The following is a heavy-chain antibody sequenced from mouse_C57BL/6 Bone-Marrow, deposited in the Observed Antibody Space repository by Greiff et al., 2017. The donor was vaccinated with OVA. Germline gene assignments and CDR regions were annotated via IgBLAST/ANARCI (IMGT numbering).Heavy chain of an antibody. Sequence: EVQLQESGGGLVQPGGSMKLSCVASGFTFSNYWMNWVRQSPEKGLEWVAQIRLKSDNYATHYAESVKGRFTISRDDSKSSVYLQMNNLRAEDTGIYYCIRRYYGSSYDWYFDVWGTGTTVTVSS. CDR1: GFTFSNYW. CDR2: IRLKSDNYAT. J-gene: IGHJ1*03. V-gene: IGHV6-3*01. CDR3: IRRYYGSSYDWYFDV. D-gene: IGHD1-1*01.